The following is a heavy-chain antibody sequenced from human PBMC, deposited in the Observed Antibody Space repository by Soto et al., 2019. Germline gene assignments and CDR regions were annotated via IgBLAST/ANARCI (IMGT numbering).Heavy chain of an antibody. CDR1: GFTFSSYA. D-gene: IGHD3-9*01. V-gene: IGHV3-23*01. CDR2: ISGSGGST. J-gene: IGHJ5*02. Sequence: ESLKISCAASGFTFSSYAMSWVRQAPGKGLEWVSAISGSGGSTYYADSVKGRFTISRDNSKNTLYLQMNCLRAEDTAVYYCAKNRYFDWLLIANRFHPWGQGTLVTSPQ. CDR3: AKNRYFDWLLIANRFHP.